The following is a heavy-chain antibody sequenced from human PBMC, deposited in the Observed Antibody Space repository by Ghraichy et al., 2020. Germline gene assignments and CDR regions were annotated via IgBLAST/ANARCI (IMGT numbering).Heavy chain of an antibody. Sequence: GGSLRLSCAASGFTFSSYAMSWVRQAPGKGLEWVSVISSSGGSTYYADSVKGRFTISRDNSKNTLYLQMNSLRAEDTAVYYCARGRWSSGWSKGAFDFWGQGTMVTVSS. CDR1: GFTFSSYA. J-gene: IGHJ4*02. V-gene: IGHV3-23*01. D-gene: IGHD3-22*01. CDR3: ARGRWSSGWSKGAFDF. CDR2: ISSSGGST.